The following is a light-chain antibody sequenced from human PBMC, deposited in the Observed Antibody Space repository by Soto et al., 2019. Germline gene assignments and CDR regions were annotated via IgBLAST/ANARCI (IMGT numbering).Light chain of an antibody. CDR3: QQYIRWPLT. J-gene: IGKJ4*01. CDR2: GAS. CDR1: QSVSSN. Sequence: EIVMTQSPATLSVYTGERATLSCRASQSVSSNLAWYQQKPGQAPSLLIYGASTRATGTPARFSGSGSGTEFTLTISSLQSEDFAVYYCQQYIRWPLTFGGGTKVDIK. V-gene: IGKV3-15*01.